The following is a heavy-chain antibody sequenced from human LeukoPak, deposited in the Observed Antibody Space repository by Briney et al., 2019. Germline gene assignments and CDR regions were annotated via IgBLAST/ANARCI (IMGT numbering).Heavy chain of an antibody. J-gene: IGHJ6*04. CDR1: GFSFSDYG. Sequence: PGGSLRLSCAASGFSFSDYGMHWVRQPPGKGLEWVAFIRYNGHDKYYADSVKGRFTISRDNSQKTLYLQMNSLRSEDTATHFCAKRATITATGPYYYYHMDAWGKGTTVTVSS. CDR2: IRYNGHDK. D-gene: IGHD5-24*01. V-gene: IGHV3-30*02. CDR3: AKRATITATGPYYYYHMDA.